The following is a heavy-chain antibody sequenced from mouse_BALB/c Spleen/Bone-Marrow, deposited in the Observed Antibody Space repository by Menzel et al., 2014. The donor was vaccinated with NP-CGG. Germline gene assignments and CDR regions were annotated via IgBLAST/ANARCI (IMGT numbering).Heavy chain of an antibody. J-gene: IGHJ4*01. Sequence: VQLQQSGAELVKPGASVKLSCKASGYIFTNYWMHWVKQRPGQGLSWIGEINPTNGRSNYNEKFKGKATLTVDKSSSTAYMQLSSLTSEDSAVYYCARRGDYYGAMDYWGQGTSVTVSS. V-gene: IGHV1S81*02. CDR2: INPTNGRS. D-gene: IGHD1-1*01. CDR3: ARRGDYYGAMDY. CDR1: GYIFTNYW.